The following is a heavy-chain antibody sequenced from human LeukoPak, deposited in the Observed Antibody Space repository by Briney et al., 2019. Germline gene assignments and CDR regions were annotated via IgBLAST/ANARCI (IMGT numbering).Heavy chain of an antibody. CDR2: IIPIFGTA. D-gene: IGHD2-2*01. CDR3: ARMGPIVVVPAAMQPYYYGMDV. V-gene: IGHV1-69*06. J-gene: IGHJ6*04. CDR1: GGTFSSYA. Sequence: SVKVSCKASGGTFSSYAISWVRQAPGQGLEWMGGIIPIFGTANYAQKFQGRVTITADKSTSTAYMELSSLRSEDTAVYYCARMGPIVVVPAAMQPYYYGMDVWGKGTTVTVSS.